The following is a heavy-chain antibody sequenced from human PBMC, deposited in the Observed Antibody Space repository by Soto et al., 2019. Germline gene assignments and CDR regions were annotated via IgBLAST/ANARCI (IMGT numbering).Heavy chain of an antibody. CDR1: GGSISGSYYY. CDR2: IYYTGST. J-gene: IGHJ4*02. D-gene: IGHD3-22*01. CDR3: ARDHHSYYDTSGYYPYFDF. Sequence: PSETLSLTCAVSGGSISGSYYYWAWLRQSPGKGPEWIGNIYYTGSTNYNPSFESRVAISLDTSNNQFSLRLTSLTAADTAVYFCARDHHSYYDTSGYYPYFDFWGQGTLVTVSS. V-gene: IGHV4-61*01.